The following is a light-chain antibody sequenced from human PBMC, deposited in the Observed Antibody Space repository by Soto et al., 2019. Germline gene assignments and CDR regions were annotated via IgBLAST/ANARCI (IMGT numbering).Light chain of an antibody. CDR3: QQYGSSGT. Sequence: EIVLTQSPGTLSLSPGERATLSCRASQSLSSGYLAWYQQKPGQAPRLLISDASNRATGIPDRFSGSGSGTDFTLTINRLEPEDFAVYYCQQYGSSGTVGQGTKVDIK. J-gene: IGKJ1*01. CDR1: QSLSSGY. CDR2: DAS. V-gene: IGKV3-20*01.